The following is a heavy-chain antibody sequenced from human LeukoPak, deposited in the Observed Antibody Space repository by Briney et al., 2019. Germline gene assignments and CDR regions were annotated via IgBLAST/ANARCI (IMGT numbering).Heavy chain of an antibody. Sequence: SETLSLTCAVYGGSFSGYYWSWIRQPPGKGLEWIGEINHSGSTNYNLSLKSRVTISVDTSKNQFSLKLSSVTAADTAVYYCARGKATNWFDPWGQGTLVTVSS. CDR2: INHSGST. J-gene: IGHJ5*02. V-gene: IGHV4-34*01. CDR1: GGSFSGYY. CDR3: ARGKATNWFDP.